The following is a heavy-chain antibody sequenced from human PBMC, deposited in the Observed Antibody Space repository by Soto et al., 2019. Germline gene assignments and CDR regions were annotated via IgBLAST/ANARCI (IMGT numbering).Heavy chain of an antibody. CDR3: GWGVRELLGLGGMDV. V-gene: IGHV1-69*13. D-gene: IGHD1-7*01. CDR1: GGTFSSYA. Sequence: ASVKVSCKASGGTFSSYAISWVRQAPGQGLEWMGGIIPIFGTANYAQKFQGRVTITADESTSTAYMELSSLRSEDTAVYYCGWGVRELLGLGGMDVWGQGTTVTVSS. CDR2: IIPIFGTA. J-gene: IGHJ6*02.